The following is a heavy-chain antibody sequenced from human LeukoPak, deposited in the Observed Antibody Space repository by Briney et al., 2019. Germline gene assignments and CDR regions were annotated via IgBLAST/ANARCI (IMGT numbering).Heavy chain of an antibody. CDR3: ATYKRWVAGNV. CDR2: IKQDGSEE. D-gene: IGHD1-14*01. Sequence: GGSLRLSCAASGFTFSDSWMSWVRQAPGKGPEWVANIKQDGSEEHYVDSVKGRFTVSRDNARNSLFLQMNSLRVEDTAVYYCATYKRWVAGNVWGQGTTVSVSS. CDR1: GFTFSDSW. V-gene: IGHV3-7*01. J-gene: IGHJ6*02.